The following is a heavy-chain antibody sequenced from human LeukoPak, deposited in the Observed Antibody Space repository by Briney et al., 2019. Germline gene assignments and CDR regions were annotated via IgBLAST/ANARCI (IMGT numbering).Heavy chain of an antibody. D-gene: IGHD3-22*01. CDR1: GGSISSGDYY. J-gene: IGHJ3*02. Sequence: SQTLSLTXTVSGGSISSGDYYWSWIRQPPGKGLEWIGYIYYSGSTYYNPSLKSRVTISVDTSKNHFSLKLSSVTAADTAVYYCARCYDSTSDAFDIWGQGTMVTVSS. CDR3: ARCYDSTSDAFDI. CDR2: IYYSGST. V-gene: IGHV4-30-4*08.